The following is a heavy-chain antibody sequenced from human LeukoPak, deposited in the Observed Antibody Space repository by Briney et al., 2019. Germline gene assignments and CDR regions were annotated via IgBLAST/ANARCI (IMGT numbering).Heavy chain of an antibody. D-gene: IGHD3-10*01. CDR1: GYTFTNSY. V-gene: IGHV1-46*01. Sequence: ASVKVSCKASGYTFTNSYMHWVRQAPGQGLEWMGLINPSGGSTSYAQKFQGRVTLTRDMSTSTVYMELSRLRSEDTAVYYCAREWRWHYGSGSYYRCYFDYWGQGTLVTVSS. J-gene: IGHJ4*02. CDR2: INPSGGST. CDR3: AREWRWHYGSGSYYRCYFDY.